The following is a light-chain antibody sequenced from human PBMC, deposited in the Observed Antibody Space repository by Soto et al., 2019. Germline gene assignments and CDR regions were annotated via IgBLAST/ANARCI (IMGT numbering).Light chain of an antibody. CDR1: SSEVGSYNL. J-gene: IGLJ1*01. V-gene: IGLV2-23*01. CDR3: CSYAGSSTFYV. Sequence: SVLAQPASLAGSPGQAITLSCTGTSSEVGSYNLVSWYQQHPGKAPKLMIYEGSKRPSGVSNRFSGSKSGNTASLTISGLQAEDEADYYCCSYAGSSTFYVFGTGTKVTVL. CDR2: EGS.